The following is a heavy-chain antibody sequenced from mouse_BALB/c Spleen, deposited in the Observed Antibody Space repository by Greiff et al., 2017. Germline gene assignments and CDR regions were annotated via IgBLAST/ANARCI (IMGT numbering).Heavy chain of an antibody. CDR2: ISSGGSYT. Sequence: EVKVVESGGGLVKPGGSLKLSCAASGFTFSSYAMSWVRQSPEKRLEWVAEISSGGSYTYYPDTVTGRFTISRDNAKNTLYLEMSSLRSEDTAMYYCAREKNRYDVLDYWGQGTSVTVSS. V-gene: IGHV5-9-4*01. D-gene: IGHD2-14*01. CDR1: GFTFSSYA. CDR3: AREKNRYDVLDY. J-gene: IGHJ4*01.